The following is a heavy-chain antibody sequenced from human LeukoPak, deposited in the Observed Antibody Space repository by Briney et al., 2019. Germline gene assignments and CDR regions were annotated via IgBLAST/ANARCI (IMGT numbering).Heavy chain of an antibody. Sequence: PGGSLRLPCAASGFTFSSCEMNWVRQAPGKGLEWVSYISSSGSTIYYADSVKGRFTISRDNAKNSLYLQMNSLRAEDTAVYYCARDSYSHSTYYYYGMDVWGQGTTVTVSS. V-gene: IGHV3-48*03. CDR3: ARDSYSHSTYYYYGMDV. D-gene: IGHD5-18*01. CDR1: GFTFSSCE. CDR2: ISSSGSTI. J-gene: IGHJ6*02.